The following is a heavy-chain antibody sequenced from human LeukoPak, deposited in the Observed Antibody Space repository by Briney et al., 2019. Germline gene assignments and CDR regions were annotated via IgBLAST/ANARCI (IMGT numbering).Heavy chain of an antibody. CDR2: ITSNGGST. CDR1: GIAFSSYS. V-gene: IGHV3-64*01. J-gene: IGHJ4*02. CDR3: ARSPGGYFIY. Sequence: PGGSLRLSCEASGIAFSSYSMYWVRQAPGKGLEYVSAITSNGGSTYYVNSVKGRFTISRDNSKSTLYLQMDSLLAEDMAVYFCARSPGGYFIYWRQGTLVTVSS.